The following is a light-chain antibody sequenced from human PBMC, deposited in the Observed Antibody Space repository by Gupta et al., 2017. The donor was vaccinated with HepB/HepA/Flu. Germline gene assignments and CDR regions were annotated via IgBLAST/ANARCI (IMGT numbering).Light chain of an antibody. V-gene: IGKV1-39*01. Sequence: DIQMTQSPSSLSASVGDRVTITCRTSQAINKFVNWYQQKPGKAPNLLISDASTLQSGVPSRFSGSGSGTNFTLTISSLQPGDVATYYCQESYSTPFTFGPGSKVDIK. J-gene: IGKJ3*01. CDR2: DAS. CDR3: QESYSTPFT. CDR1: QAINKF.